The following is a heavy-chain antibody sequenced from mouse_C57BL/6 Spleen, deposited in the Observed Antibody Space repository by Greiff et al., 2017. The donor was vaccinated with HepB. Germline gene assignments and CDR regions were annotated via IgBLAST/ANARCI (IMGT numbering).Heavy chain of an antibody. CDR3: AREGKFYDGYYRYFDV. CDR2: ISYDGSN. Sequence: VQLQQSGPGLVKPSQSLSLTCSVTGYSITSGYYWNWIRQFPGNKLEWMGYISYDGSNNYNPSLKNRISITRDTSKNQFFLKLNSVTTEDTATYYCAREGKFYDGYYRYFDVWGTGTTVTVSS. V-gene: IGHV3-6*01. J-gene: IGHJ1*03. D-gene: IGHD2-3*01. CDR1: GYSITSGYY.